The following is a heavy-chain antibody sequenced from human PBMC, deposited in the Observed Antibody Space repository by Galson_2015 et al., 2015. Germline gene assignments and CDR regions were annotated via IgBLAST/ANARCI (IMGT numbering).Heavy chain of an antibody. J-gene: IGHJ6*02. CDR1: GFTFSSYS. V-gene: IGHV3-21*01. D-gene: IGHD3-10*01. Sequence: LRLSCAASGFTFSSYSMNWVRQAPGKGLEWVSSISSSSSYIYYADSVKGRFTISRDNAKNSLYLQMNSLRAEDTAVYYCARERRSTMVRGVIGYGMDVWGQGTTVTVSS. CDR3: ARERRSTMVRGVIGYGMDV. CDR2: ISSSSSYI.